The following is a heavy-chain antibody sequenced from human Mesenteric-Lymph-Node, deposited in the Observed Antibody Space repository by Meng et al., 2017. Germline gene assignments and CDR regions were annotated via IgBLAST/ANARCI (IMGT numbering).Heavy chain of an antibody. V-gene: IGHV3-43D*03. CDR1: GFTFDDYA. D-gene: IGHD3-22*01. CDR2: ISWDGGST. J-gene: IGHJ3*02. Sequence: GESLKISCAASGFTFDDYAMHWVRQAPGKGLEWVSLISWDGGSTYYADSVKGRFTISRDNSKNSLYLQMNSLRAEDTALYYCARRRITMIVKGGDAFDIWGQGTMVTVSS. CDR3: ARRRITMIVKGGDAFDI.